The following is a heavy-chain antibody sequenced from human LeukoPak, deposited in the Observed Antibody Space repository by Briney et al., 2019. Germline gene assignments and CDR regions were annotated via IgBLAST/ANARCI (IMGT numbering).Heavy chain of an antibody. D-gene: IGHD2-15*01. CDR1: GFTFSSYS. J-gene: IGHJ1*01. Sequence: GGSLRLSCAASGFTFSSYSMNWVRQAPGKGLEWVSSISSSSSYIYYADSVKGRFTISRDNAKNSLYLQMNSLRAEDTAVYYCARGCCSDGSCYSEYFQHWGQGTLVTVSS. CDR3: ARGCCSDGSCYSEYFQH. V-gene: IGHV3-21*01. CDR2: ISSSSSYI.